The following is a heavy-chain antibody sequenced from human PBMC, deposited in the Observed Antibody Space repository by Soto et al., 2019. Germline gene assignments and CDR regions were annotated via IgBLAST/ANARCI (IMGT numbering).Heavy chain of an antibody. CDR1: GFTVSSNY. V-gene: IGHV3-66*01. Sequence: PGGSLRLSCAASGFTVSSNYMSWVRQAPGKGLEWVSVIYSGGSTYYADSVKGRFTISRDNSKNTLYLQMNSLRAEDTAVYYCARELGAARAYNWFDPWGQGTLVXVSS. J-gene: IGHJ5*02. CDR2: IYSGGST. D-gene: IGHD6-6*01. CDR3: ARELGAARAYNWFDP.